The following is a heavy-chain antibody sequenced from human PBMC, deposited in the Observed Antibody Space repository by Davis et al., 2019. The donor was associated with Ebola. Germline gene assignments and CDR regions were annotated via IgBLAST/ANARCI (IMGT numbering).Heavy chain of an antibody. CDR2: INHSGST. D-gene: IGHD3-10*01. J-gene: IGHJ6*02. Sequence: GSLRLSCAASGFTFSSYGMHWVRQPPGKGLEWIGEINHSGSTNYNPSLKSRVTISVDTSKNQFSLKLSSVTAADTAVYYCARVGVLWFGELLLSRYYGMDVWGQGTTVTVSS. CDR1: GFTFSSYG. V-gene: IGHV4-34*01. CDR3: ARVGVLWFGELLLSRYYGMDV.